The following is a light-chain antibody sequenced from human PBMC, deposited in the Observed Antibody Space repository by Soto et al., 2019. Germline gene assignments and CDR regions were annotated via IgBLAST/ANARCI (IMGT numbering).Light chain of an antibody. CDR1: SSDVGGYNY. V-gene: IGLV2-14*01. CDR2: EVS. Sequence: QSALTQPASVSGSPGQSITISCTGTSSDVGGYNYLSWYQQHPGKAPKVMIYEVSNRPSGVSNRFSGSQSGNTASLTISGLQAEDEADYFCSSYTISGTPVFGGGTKVTVL. J-gene: IGLJ3*02. CDR3: SSYTISGTPV.